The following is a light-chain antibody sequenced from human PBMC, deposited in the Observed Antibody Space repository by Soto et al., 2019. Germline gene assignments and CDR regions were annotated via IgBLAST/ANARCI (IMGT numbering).Light chain of an antibody. V-gene: IGKV3-20*01. CDR1: QSVSSSY. J-gene: IGKJ1*01. CDR2: GAS. Sequence: EIVLTQSPGTLSLSPGERATLSCRASQSVSSSYLAWYQQKPGQAPRLLIYGASSRATGIPDRFSGSGSGTDFTLTIIRLDPEDFAVYYCQQYGSSPGTFGQGTKVDIK. CDR3: QQYGSSPGT.